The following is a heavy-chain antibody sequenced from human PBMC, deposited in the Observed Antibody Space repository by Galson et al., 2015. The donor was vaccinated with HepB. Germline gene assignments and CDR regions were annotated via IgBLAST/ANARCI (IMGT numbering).Heavy chain of an antibody. D-gene: IGHD6-19*01. J-gene: IGHJ4*02. V-gene: IGHV1-2*02. CDR3: AARITVAGQFDY. CDR2: INLNNGGT. Sequence: SVKVSCKASGYTFTSYYMHWVRQAPGQGLEWMGWINLNNGGTNYAQKFQGRVTMTRDTSISTVYMELSRLRSDDTAVYYCAARITVAGQFDYWGQGTLVTVSS. CDR1: GYTFTSYY.